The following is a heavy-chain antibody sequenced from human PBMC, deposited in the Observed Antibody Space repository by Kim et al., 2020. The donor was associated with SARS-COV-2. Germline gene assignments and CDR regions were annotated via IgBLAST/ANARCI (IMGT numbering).Heavy chain of an antibody. CDR3: AKDDSSAYYAFDI. Sequence: GGSLRLSCAASGFTFSSYGMHWVRQAPGKGLEWVAVISYDGSNKYYADSVKGRFTISRDNSKNTLYLQMNSLRAEDTAVYYCAKDDSSAYYAFDIWGQGTMVTVSS. J-gene: IGHJ3*02. CDR2: ISYDGSNK. CDR1: GFTFSSYG. V-gene: IGHV3-30*18. D-gene: IGHD3-22*01.